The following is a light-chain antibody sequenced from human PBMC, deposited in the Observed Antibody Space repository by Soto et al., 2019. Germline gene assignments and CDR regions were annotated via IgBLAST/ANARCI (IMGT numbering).Light chain of an antibody. Sequence: DIVMTQSPDSLSVSLGERATINCKSSQPVFHGSNYLAWYQQRAGQPTKLLIYWASTRESGVPDRFSGIGSGTDFTLTISSLQAEDVAVYYCQQYYTTPVTFGQGTKVEI. CDR3: QQYYTTPVT. J-gene: IGKJ1*01. CDR1: QPVFHGSNY. V-gene: IGKV4-1*01. CDR2: WAS.